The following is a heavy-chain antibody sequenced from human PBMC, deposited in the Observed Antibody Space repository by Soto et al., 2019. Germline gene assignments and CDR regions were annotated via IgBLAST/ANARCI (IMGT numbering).Heavy chain of an antibody. Sequence: GGSLRLSCAASGFTFGTYAMHWVRQAPGKGLEWVAVIYYDGSNRYYGDAVKGRFTITRDNSKSTLYLQMSSLRAEDTAVYYCARDFGYSSGSYWGQGTLVTVSS. CDR3: ARDFGYSSGSY. J-gene: IGHJ4*02. CDR1: GFTFGTYA. V-gene: IGHV3-30*12. D-gene: IGHD6-19*01. CDR2: IYYDGSNR.